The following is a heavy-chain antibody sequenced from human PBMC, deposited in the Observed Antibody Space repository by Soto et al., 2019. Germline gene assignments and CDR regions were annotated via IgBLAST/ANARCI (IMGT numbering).Heavy chain of an antibody. CDR2: ISSSSSTI. V-gene: IGHV3-48*01. J-gene: IGHJ3*02. D-gene: IGHD2-2*03. Sequence: PGGSLRLSCAASGCTFSSYSMNWVRQAPGKGLEWVSYISSSSSTIYYADSVKGRFTISRDNAKNSLYLQMNSLRAEDTAVYYCARDGYCSSTSCYGAFDIWGQGTMVTASS. CDR3: ARDGYCSSTSCYGAFDI. CDR1: GCTFSSYS.